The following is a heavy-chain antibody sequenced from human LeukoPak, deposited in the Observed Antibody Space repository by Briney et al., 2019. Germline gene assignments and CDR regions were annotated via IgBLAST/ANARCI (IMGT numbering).Heavy chain of an antibody. D-gene: IGHD6-13*01. V-gene: IGHV1-8*01. CDR1: GYTFTSYD. CDR2: MSPNSGNT. CDR3: ARGVAAAGRSLDY. J-gene: IGHJ4*02. Sequence: ASVKVSCKASGYTFTSYDINWMRQATGQGLEWMGWMSPNSGNTGYAQKFQGRVTITTDESTSTAYMELSSLRSEDTAVYYCARGVAAAGRSLDYWGQGTLVTVSS.